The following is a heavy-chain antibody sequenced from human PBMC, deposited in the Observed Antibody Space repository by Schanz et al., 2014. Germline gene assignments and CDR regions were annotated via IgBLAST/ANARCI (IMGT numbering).Heavy chain of an antibody. Sequence: EVQLLESGGGLVEPGGSLRLSCAASGFSFSSYAMGWVRQARGKGLEWVSAMNESHSTIYYADSVKGRFTISRDNAKNSLYLQMNSLRAEDTAVYHCVSSGSYSSYASWGQGTLVTVSS. J-gene: IGHJ4*02. CDR2: MNESHSTI. D-gene: IGHD3-10*01. V-gene: IGHV3-23*01. CDR3: VSSGSYSSYAS. CDR1: GFSFSSYA.